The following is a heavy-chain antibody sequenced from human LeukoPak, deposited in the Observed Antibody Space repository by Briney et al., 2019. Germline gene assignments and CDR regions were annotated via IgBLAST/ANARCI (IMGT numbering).Heavy chain of an antibody. V-gene: IGHV3-21*01. CDR2: ISSSSSYI. CDR1: GFTFSSYS. Sequence: GGSLRLPCAASGFTFSSYSMNWVRQAPGKGLEWVSSISSSSSYIYYADSVKGRFTISRDNAKNSLYLQMNSLRAEDTAVYYCARVGDGYNYPYYYYYMDVWGRGTTVTVSS. D-gene: IGHD5-24*01. J-gene: IGHJ6*03. CDR3: ARVGDGYNYPYYYYYMDV.